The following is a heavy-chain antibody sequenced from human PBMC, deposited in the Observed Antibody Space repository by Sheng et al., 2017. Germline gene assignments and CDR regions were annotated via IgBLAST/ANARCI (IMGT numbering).Heavy chain of an antibody. CDR3: VKDISKYFGSGSYYDF. V-gene: IGHV3-9*01. Sequence: EVQLVESGGGLVQPGRSLRLSCVASGFVFDDYAMHWVRQAPGKGLEWVSGINWNSGNIGYADSVKGRFTISRDNAKNSLYLQMNSLRSADTALYYCVKDISKYFGSGSYYDFWGQGTLVTVSS. J-gene: IGHJ4*02. D-gene: IGHD3-10*01. CDR1: GFVFDDYA. CDR2: INWNSGNI.